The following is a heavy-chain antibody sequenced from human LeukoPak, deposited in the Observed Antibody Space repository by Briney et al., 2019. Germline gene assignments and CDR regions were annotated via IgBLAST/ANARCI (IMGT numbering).Heavy chain of an antibody. V-gene: IGHV3-33*01. D-gene: IGHD3-10*01. CDR3: ARDLFGSYYFGY. CDR1: GFTFSSYG. J-gene: IGHJ4*02. Sequence: GGSLRLSCAASGFTFSSYGMHWVRQAPGKGLEWVAVIWYDGSNKYYADSVKGRFTISRDNSKNTLSLQMNSLRAEDTAVYYCARDLFGSYYFGYWGQGTLVTVSS. CDR2: IWYDGSNK.